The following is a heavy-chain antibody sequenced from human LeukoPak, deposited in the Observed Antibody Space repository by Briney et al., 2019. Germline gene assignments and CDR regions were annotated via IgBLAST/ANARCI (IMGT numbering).Heavy chain of an antibody. Sequence: PGGSLRLPCAASGFTFSDYYMSWIRQAPGKGLEWVSYISSSGSTIYYADSVKGRFTISRDNAKNSLYLQMNSLRAEDTAVYYCASTPSYSSSWYGIDYWGQGTLVTVSS. CDR1: GFTFSDYY. J-gene: IGHJ4*02. D-gene: IGHD6-13*01. V-gene: IGHV3-11*04. CDR3: ASTPSYSSSWYGIDY. CDR2: ISSSGSTI.